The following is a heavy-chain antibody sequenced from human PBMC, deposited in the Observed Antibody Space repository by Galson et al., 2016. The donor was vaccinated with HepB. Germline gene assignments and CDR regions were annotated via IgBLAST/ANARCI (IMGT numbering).Heavy chain of an antibody. CDR1: GFTFNSYD. Sequence: SLRLSCAASGFTFNSYDMHWVRQAPGKGLEWVAIISYDGHSKYYADSVKGRFSISRDNSKNTLYLQMNSLRAEDTALYYCAKAGGFPAFDLWGQGTLVTVSS. D-gene: IGHD3-10*01. CDR2: ISYDGHSK. CDR3: AKAGGFPAFDL. J-gene: IGHJ4*02. V-gene: IGHV3-30*18.